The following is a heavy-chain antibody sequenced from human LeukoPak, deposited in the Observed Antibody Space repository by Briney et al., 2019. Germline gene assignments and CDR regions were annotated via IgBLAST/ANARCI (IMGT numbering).Heavy chain of an antibody. CDR1: GGSISSGGYY. J-gene: IGHJ6*02. Sequence: SETLSLTCTVSGGSISSGGYYWSWIRQHPGKGLEWIGYIYYSGSTYYNPSLKSRVTISVDTSKNQFSLKLSSVTAADTAVYYCARPEAVAGTDYYYYGMDVWGQGTTVTVSS. CDR2: IYYSGST. D-gene: IGHD6-19*01. CDR3: ARPEAVAGTDYYYYGMDV. V-gene: IGHV4-31*03.